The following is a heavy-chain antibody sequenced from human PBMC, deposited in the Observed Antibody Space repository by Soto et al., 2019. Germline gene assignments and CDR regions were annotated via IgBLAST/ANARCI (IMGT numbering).Heavy chain of an antibody. J-gene: IGHJ6*02. CDR2: IYYSGST. CDR3: AKSGGSNPMLPYYYYGMDV. V-gene: IGHV4-30-4*01. Sequence: QVQLQESGPGLVKPSQTLSLTCTVSGGCISSGDYYWSWIRQPPGKGLEWIGYIYYSGSTYYNPSLKSRVTISLDTSKSQFSLKLSSVTAADTAVYYCAKSGGSNPMLPYYYYGMDVWGQGTTVTVSS. CDR1: GGCISSGDYY. D-gene: IGHD2-15*01.